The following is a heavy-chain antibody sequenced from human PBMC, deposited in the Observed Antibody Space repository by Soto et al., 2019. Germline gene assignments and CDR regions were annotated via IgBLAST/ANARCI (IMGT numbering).Heavy chain of an antibody. CDR2: VSYNGNT. V-gene: IGHV4-59*07. Sequence: QVQLKESGPGLVKPADTLSLKCTVSGGSITPYYWSWIRQTPGGGLEWIGYVSYNGNTNYNPSLKSRVSISADTSKNEFSLKLTSLTAADAAIYFCARQQYTVVTAFDVWGQGTMVAVSP. D-gene: IGHD2-15*01. J-gene: IGHJ3*01. CDR1: GGSITPYY. CDR3: ARQQYTVVTAFDV.